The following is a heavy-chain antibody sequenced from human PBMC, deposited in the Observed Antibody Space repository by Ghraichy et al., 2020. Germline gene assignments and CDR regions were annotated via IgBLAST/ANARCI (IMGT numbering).Heavy chain of an antibody. D-gene: IGHD6-6*01. CDR3: ARGDSAITARRGLETY. CDR2: ISGYNGNT. J-gene: IGHJ4*02. CDR1: GYTFTRSG. Sequence: ASVKVSCKASGYTFTRSGISWVRQAPGQRLEWMGWISGYNGNTNYAQKFQGRITMTTDTSTSAAYMELRSLKSDDTAVYYCARGDSAITARRGLETYWGQGTLVNVAS. V-gene: IGHV1-18*01.